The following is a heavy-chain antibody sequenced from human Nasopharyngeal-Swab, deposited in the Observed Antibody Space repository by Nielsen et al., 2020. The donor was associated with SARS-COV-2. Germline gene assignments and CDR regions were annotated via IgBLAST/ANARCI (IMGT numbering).Heavy chain of an antibody. CDR3: ARDPRGPDY. CDR1: GYTFTSYG. Sequence: ASVKVSCKASGYTFTSYGISWVRQAPGQGLEWMGWISAYNGRTYYAQKFQGRVIMTTDTSTSTAYMDLRSLRSDDTAVYYCARDPRGPDYWGQGTLVTVSS. CDR2: ISAYNGRT. D-gene: IGHD6-25*01. J-gene: IGHJ4*02. V-gene: IGHV1-18*01.